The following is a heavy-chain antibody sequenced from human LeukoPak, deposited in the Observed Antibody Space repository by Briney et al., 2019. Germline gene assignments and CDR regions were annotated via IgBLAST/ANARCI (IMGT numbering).Heavy chain of an antibody. Sequence: ASVKVSCKASGYTFTSYGISWVRQAPGQGLEWMGWISAYNGNTNYAQKLQGRVTMTTDTSTSTAYMELRSLRSDDTAVYYCAWEGLWFGEFQISNYYYYGMDVWGQGTTVTVSS. CDR3: AWEGLWFGEFQISNYYYYGMDV. D-gene: IGHD3-10*01. CDR1: GYTFTSYG. CDR2: ISAYNGNT. J-gene: IGHJ6*02. V-gene: IGHV1-18*01.